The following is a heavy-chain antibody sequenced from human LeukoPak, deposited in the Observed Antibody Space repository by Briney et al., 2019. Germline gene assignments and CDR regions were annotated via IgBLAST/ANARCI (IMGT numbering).Heavy chain of an antibody. CDR1: AYDFTGYH. D-gene: IGHD2/OR15-2a*01. CDR2: LNPNTGHA. Sequence: GASVKVSCKVVAYDFTGYHIHWVRHAPGQGPEWMGRLNPNTGHAVYAFKFQGRVTITGDTSSNTAYMEVTRLTSDDTALYYCVKDRDWADRIILWGQGTLVTVSS. CDR3: VKDRDWADRIIL. V-gene: IGHV1-2*06. J-gene: IGHJ4*02.